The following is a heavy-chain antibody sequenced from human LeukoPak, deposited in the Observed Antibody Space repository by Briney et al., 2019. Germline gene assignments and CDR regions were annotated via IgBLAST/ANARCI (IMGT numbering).Heavy chain of an antibody. V-gene: IGHV3-7*01. D-gene: IGHD4-17*01. J-gene: IGHJ3*02. CDR2: IKQDGSEK. CDR1: GYSFTSYW. Sequence: GESLKISCKGSGYSFTSYWIGWVRQMPGKGLEWVANIKQDGSEKHYVDSVKGRFTISRDNAKNSLYLQMNSLRAEDTAVYYCAREDRPTDDAFDIWGQGTMVTVSS. CDR3: AREDRPTDDAFDI.